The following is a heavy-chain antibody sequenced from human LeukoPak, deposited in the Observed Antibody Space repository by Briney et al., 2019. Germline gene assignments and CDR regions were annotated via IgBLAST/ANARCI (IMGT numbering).Heavy chain of an antibody. CDR2: IYPGDSDT. CDR3: ARGEDYVWGSYRSDWFDP. CDR1: GYSFTSYW. Sequence: GESLKISCMGSGYSFTSYWIGWVRQMPGKGLEWMGIIYPGDSDTRYSPSFQGQVTISADKSISTAYLQWSSLKASDTAMYYCARGEDYVWGSYRSDWFDPWGQGTLVTVSS. J-gene: IGHJ5*02. V-gene: IGHV5-51*01. D-gene: IGHD3-16*02.